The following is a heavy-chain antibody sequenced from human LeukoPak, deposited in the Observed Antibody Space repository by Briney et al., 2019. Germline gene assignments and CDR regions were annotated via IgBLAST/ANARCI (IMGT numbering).Heavy chain of an antibody. V-gene: IGHV1-2*02. J-gene: IGHJ5*02. Sequence: ASVKVSCKASGYTFTGCYMHWVRQAPGQGLEWMGWINPNSGGTNYAQKFQGRVTMTRDTSISTAYMELSRLRSDDTAVYYCAGGNKYCSSTSCYSGHNWFDPWGQGTLVTVSS. CDR3: AGGNKYCSSTSCYSGHNWFDP. CDR1: GYTFTGCY. CDR2: INPNSGGT. D-gene: IGHD2-2*01.